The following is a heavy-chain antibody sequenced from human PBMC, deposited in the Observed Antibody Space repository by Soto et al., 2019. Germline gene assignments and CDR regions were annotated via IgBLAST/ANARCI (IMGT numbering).Heavy chain of an antibody. Sequence: ASVKVSCKASGYTFTSYGISWVRQAPGQGLDWMGWISAYNGNTNYAQKLQGRVTMTTDTSTSTAYMELRSLRSDDTAVYYCARDSSITIFGVVIVGWFDPWGQGTLVTVSS. D-gene: IGHD3-3*01. CDR1: GYTFTSYG. CDR2: ISAYNGNT. V-gene: IGHV1-18*01. CDR3: ARDSSITIFGVVIVGWFDP. J-gene: IGHJ5*02.